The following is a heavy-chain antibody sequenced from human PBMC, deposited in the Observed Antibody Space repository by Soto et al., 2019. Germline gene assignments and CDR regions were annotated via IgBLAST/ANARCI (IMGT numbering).Heavy chain of an antibody. CDR2: IIPIFGTA. CDR1: GGTFSSYA. J-gene: IGHJ3*02. CDR3: ARRDSSFDI. Sequence: QVQLVQSGAEVKNPGSSVKVSCKASGGTFSSYAISWVRQAPGQGLEWMGGIIPIFGTANYAQKFQGRVTITADESTSTDYMELSSLRAEDTAVYYCARRDSSFDIWGQVTMVTVSS. V-gene: IGHV1-69*01.